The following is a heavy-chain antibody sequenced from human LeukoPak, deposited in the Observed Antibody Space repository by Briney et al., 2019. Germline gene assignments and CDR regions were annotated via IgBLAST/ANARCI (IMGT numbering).Heavy chain of an antibody. CDR3: AKVGHCSSTNCYAEFRFDY. V-gene: IGHV3-30*04. Sequence: GGSLRLSCAASGFTFSSYAMHWVRQAPGKGLEWVAVISYDGSNKYYADSVKGRFTISRDKSKNTQYLQMNSLRAEDTAVYYCAKVGHCSSTNCYAEFRFDYWGQGTLVTVSS. J-gene: IGHJ4*02. CDR1: GFTFSSYA. CDR2: ISYDGSNK. D-gene: IGHD2-2*01.